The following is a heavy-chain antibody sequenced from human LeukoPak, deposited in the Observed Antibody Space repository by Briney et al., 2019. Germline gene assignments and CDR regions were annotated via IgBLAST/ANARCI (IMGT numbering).Heavy chain of an antibody. D-gene: IGHD3-10*01. V-gene: IGHV4-34*01. CDR3: ARVWYYGSGTNSDLYYYYYMDV. CDR2: INHSGST. CDR1: GGSFSGHY. Sequence: SETLSLTCAVYGGSFSGHYWSWIRQPPGKGLEWIGEINHSGSTNYNPSLKSRVTISIDTSKNQFSLKLSTVTAADTAVYYCARVWYYGSGTNSDLYYYYYMDVWGRGTTVTVSS. J-gene: IGHJ6*03.